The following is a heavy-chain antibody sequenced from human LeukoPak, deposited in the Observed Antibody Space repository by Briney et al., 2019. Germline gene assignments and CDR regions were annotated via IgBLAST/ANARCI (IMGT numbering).Heavy chain of an antibody. J-gene: IGHJ4*02. D-gene: IGHD4-17*01. V-gene: IGHV4-59*08. CDR3: ARQIYGDLYYFDY. CDR1: GGSISSYY. Sequence: SETLSLTCTVSGGSISSYYWNWIRQPPGKGLEWIGYIYYSGNTNYNPPLESRVTISIDTSKSQISLRLSSVTAADTAVYYCARQIYGDLYYFDYWGQGTLVTVSS. CDR2: IYYSGNT.